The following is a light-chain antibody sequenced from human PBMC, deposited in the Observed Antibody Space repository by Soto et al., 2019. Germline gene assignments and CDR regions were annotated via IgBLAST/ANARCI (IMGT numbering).Light chain of an antibody. V-gene: IGKV3-20*01. CDR2: HAS. CDR1: QIISKNY. J-gene: IGKJ4*01. CDR3: QQYASSPLT. Sequence: EIVLTQSPGTLSLSPGERATLSCRASQIISKNYLAWYQQKPGQAPRPLIYHASTRAAGIPDRFSGSGSGTDFTLTISRLEPEDFAVYFCQQYASSPLTFGGGTKVEI.